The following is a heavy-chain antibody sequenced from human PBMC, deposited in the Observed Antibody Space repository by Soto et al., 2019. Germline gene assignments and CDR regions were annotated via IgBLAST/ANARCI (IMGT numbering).Heavy chain of an antibody. J-gene: IGHJ4*02. CDR2: IIPILGIA. Sequence: SVKVSCKASGGTFSSYTISWVRQAPGQGLEWKGRIIPILGIANYAQKFQGRVTITADKSTSTAYMELSSLRSEDTAVYYCASTAWDTAMVTNDYWGQGTLVTVSS. D-gene: IGHD5-18*01. CDR1: GGTFSSYT. V-gene: IGHV1-69*02. CDR3: ASTAWDTAMVTNDY.